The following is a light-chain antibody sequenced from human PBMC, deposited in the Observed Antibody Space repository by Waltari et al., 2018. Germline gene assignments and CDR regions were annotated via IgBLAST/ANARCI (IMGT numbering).Light chain of an antibody. CDR3: QQSYSNMYT. Sequence: DIHMTQSPISLSASVVDRVTITCRTNQSISNYLNWYQQKRGSSPKLLIYGASTLQGGVPSRFTGSGSGKDFTLTISSLQTEDFATYFCQQSYSNMYTFGQGTK. CDR2: GAS. V-gene: IGKV1-39*01. CDR1: QSISNY. J-gene: IGKJ2*01.